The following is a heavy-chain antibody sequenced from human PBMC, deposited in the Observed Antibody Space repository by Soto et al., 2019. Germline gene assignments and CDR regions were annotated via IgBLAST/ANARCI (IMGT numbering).Heavy chain of an antibody. Sequence: SETLSLTCAVSGHSISSDFYWGWIRQTPGRGLEGIGTLHHSGSTYYNPSLKTRVSFSVDTSRNQFSLNLTTVTAADTGVYFCARDPGNLWTHDYFASWGLGTLVTASS. CDR3: ARDPGNLWTHDYFAS. CDR2: LHHSGST. D-gene: IGHD3-10*01. V-gene: IGHV4-38-2*02. CDR1: GHSISSDFY. J-gene: IGHJ4*02.